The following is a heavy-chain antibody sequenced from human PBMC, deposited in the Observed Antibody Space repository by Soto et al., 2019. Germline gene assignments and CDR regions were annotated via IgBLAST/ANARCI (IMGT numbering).Heavy chain of an antibody. CDR3: ARGFYSGYDVAQIDY. CDR2: INPNSGGT. V-gene: IGHV1-2*04. D-gene: IGHD5-12*01. J-gene: IGHJ4*02. CDR1: GYTFTGYY. Sequence: ASVKVSCKASGYTFTGYYMHWVRQAPGQGLEWMGWINPNSGGTNYAQKFQGWVTMTRDTSISTAYMELSRLRSDDTAVYYCARGFYSGYDVAQIDYWGQGTLVTVSS.